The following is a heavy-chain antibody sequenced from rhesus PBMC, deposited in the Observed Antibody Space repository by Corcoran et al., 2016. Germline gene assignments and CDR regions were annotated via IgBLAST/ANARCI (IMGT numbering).Heavy chain of an antibody. CDR1: GFSISTTGTG. V-gene: IGHV2-95*01. D-gene: IGHD5-24*01. J-gene: IGHJ4*01. CDR2: IYWNDSK. Sequence: QVTLKESGPALVKPTQTLTLTCTFSGFSISTTGTGVGWIRQPPGKALEWLASIYWNDSKYYITSLKSRLTISKDTSKNQVVLTMTNMDPVDTATYYGAREKWVQFDFDYWGQGVLVTVSS. CDR3: AREKWVQFDFDY.